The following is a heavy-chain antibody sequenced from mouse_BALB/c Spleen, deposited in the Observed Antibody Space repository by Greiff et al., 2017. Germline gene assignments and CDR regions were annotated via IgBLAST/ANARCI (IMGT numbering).Heavy chain of an antibody. CDR3: ASSYSAMDY. CDR2: ISSGSSTI. J-gene: IGHJ4*01. CDR1: GFTFSSFG. V-gene: IGHV5-17*02. D-gene: IGHD1-1*01. Sequence: EVQLVESGGGLVQPGGSRKLSCAASGFTFSSFGMHWVRQAPEKGLEWVAYISSGSSTIYYADTVKGRFTISRDNPKNTLFLQMTSLRSEDTAMYYCASSYSAMDYWGQGTSVTVSS.